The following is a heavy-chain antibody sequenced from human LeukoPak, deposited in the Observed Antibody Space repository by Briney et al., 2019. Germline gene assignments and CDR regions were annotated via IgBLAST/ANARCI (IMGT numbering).Heavy chain of an antibody. D-gene: IGHD1-20*01. CDR2: ISSSGSTI. CDR1: GFTVSSNY. J-gene: IGHJ4*02. V-gene: IGHV3-11*01. Sequence: GGSLRLSCATSGFTVSSNYMSWVRQAPGKGLEWVSYISSSGSTIYYADSVKGRFTISRDNAKNSLYLQMNSLRAEDTAVYYCARRRYNWNAIDYWGQGTLVTVSS. CDR3: ARRRYNWNAIDY.